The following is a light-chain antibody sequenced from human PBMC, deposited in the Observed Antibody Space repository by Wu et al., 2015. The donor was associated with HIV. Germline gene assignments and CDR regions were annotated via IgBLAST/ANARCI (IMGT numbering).Light chain of an antibody. CDR3: QQYNHWPQT. Sequence: IVMAQSPATLSVSPGGSATLSCRASHIINTNLAWYQQKPGQPPRLLIYDAYTRATGLPARFSGSGSGAEFTLTINTLQSEDVAVYYCQQYNHWPQTFGQGTKVEI. J-gene: IGKJ1*01. CDR1: HIINTN. CDR2: DAY. V-gene: IGKV3-15*01.